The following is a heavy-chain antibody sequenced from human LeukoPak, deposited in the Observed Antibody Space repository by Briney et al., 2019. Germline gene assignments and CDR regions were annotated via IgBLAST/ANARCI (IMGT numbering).Heavy chain of an antibody. CDR2: INWNGGST. D-gene: IGHD4-17*01. J-gene: IGHJ4*02. CDR3: ARDSYGDYSAFDY. Sequence: GGSLRLSCAASGFSFSSYGIHWVRQAPGKGLEWVSGINWNGGSTGYADSVKGRFTISRDNAKNSLYLQMNSLRAEDTALYYCARDSYGDYSAFDYWGQGTLVTVSS. CDR1: GFSFSSYG. V-gene: IGHV3-20*04.